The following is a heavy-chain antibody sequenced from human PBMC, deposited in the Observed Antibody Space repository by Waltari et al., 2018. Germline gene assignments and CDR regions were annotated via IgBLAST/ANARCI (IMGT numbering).Heavy chain of an antibody. J-gene: IGHJ6*03. V-gene: IGHV1-69*04. CDR2: IIRFRGIA. CDR3: ARAMHGQCTGYYYYYMDV. D-gene: IGHD6-19*01. CDR1: GGTFSSYA. Sequence: QVQLVQSGAEVKKPGSSVKVSCKASGGTFSSYAISWVRQAPGKGLEWRGGIIRFRGIANYPRKFHGIVTITAEESTSTAYMELSSLSSEDTALYYCARAMHGQCTGYYYYYMDVWGKGTTVTVSS.